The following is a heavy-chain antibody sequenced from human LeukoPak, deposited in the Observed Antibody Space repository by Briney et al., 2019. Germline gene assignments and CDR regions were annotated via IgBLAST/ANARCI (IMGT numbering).Heavy chain of an antibody. CDR3: AKGLDSRRELAPFDY. CDR1: GFTFSSYG. Sequence: GGPLRLSCAASGFTFSSYGMHWVRQAPGKGLEWVAVISYDGTNKYYADSVRGRFTISRDNSKNTLYLQMNSLRAEDTAVYYCAKGLDSRRELAPFDYWGQGTLVTVSS. V-gene: IGHV3-30*18. CDR2: ISYDGTNK. D-gene: IGHD1-26*01. J-gene: IGHJ4*02.